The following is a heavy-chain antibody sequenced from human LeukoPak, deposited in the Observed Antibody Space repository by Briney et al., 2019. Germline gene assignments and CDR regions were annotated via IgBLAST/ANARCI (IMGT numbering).Heavy chain of an antibody. D-gene: IGHD5-18*01. CDR2: IYSGGTT. J-gene: IGHJ4*02. Sequence: PGGSLRLSCAASGFTVSNNYMSWVRQAPGKGLEWVSVIYSGGTTYFADSVKGRFTISRDISKNTLYLQMNSLRPDDTAVYYCARGLWLDYWGQGTLVTVSS. CDR3: ARGLWLDY. CDR1: GFTVSNNY. V-gene: IGHV3-53*05.